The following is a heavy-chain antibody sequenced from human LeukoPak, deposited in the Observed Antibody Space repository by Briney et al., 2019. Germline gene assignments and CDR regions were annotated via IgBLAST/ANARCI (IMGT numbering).Heavy chain of an antibody. Sequence: GGSLRPSCAASGFTFSSYSMNWVRQAPGKGLEWVSYISSSSSTIYYADSVKGRLTISRDNAKNSLYLQMNSLRAEDTAVYYCARGDIVLMRGYYFDYWGQGTLVTVSS. CDR3: ARGDIVLMRGYYFDY. D-gene: IGHD2-8*01. CDR2: ISSSSSTI. V-gene: IGHV3-48*01. CDR1: GFTFSSYS. J-gene: IGHJ4*02.